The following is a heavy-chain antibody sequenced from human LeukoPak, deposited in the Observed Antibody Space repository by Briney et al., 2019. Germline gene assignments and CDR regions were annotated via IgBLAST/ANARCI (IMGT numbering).Heavy chain of an antibody. Sequence: PGGSLRLPCAASGFTFSSYWMSWVRQAPGKGLEWVANIKQDGSEKYYVDSVKGRFTISRDNAKNSLYLQMNSLRAEDTAVYYCARGGTYYDILTGYYTAWYLDYWGQGTLVTVSS. CDR2: IKQDGSEK. D-gene: IGHD3-9*01. CDR3: ARGGTYYDILTGYYTAWYLDY. V-gene: IGHV3-7*04. J-gene: IGHJ4*02. CDR1: GFTFSSYW.